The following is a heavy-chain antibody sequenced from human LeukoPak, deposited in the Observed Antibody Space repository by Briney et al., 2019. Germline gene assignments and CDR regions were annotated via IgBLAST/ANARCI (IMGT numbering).Heavy chain of an antibody. D-gene: IGHD3-22*01. J-gene: IGHJ4*02. Sequence: PGGSLRLSCAASGFTFSSYSMNWVRQAPGKGLEWVSYISSSSSTIYYADSVKGRFTISRDNAKNSLYLQMNSLRAEDTAVYYCARGLLYYYDSSGYRTPDYWGQGTLVTVSS. CDR3: ARGLLYYYDSSGYRTPDY. CDR1: GFTFSSYS. V-gene: IGHV3-48*01. CDR2: ISSSSSTI.